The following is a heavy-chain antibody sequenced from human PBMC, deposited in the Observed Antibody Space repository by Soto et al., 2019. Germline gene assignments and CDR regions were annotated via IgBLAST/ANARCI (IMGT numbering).Heavy chain of an antibody. CDR3: ARGVRYYYDSSGYYFEGNWFDP. CDR1: GGSVISGGYY. D-gene: IGHD3-22*01. V-gene: IGHV4-31*03. Sequence: SETLSLTCTVSGGSVISGGYYFICIRQHPWNGLELIVYIYYSGSTYYYPALKSRVTISVDTSKNQFSLKLSSVTAADTAVYYCARGVRYYYDSSGYYFEGNWFDPWGQGTLVTVSS. J-gene: IGHJ5*02. CDR2: IYYSGST.